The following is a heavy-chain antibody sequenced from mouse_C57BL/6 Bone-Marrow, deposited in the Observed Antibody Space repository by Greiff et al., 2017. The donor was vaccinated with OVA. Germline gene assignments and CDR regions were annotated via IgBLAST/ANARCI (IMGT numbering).Heavy chain of an antibody. CDR1: GYTFTSYW. Sequence: VQLQQSAAELVKPGASVKLSCKASGYTFTSYWMHWVKQRPGQGLAWIGMIHPNSGSTNYNAKFKSKATLTVDKSSSTAYMQLSSLTSEDSAVYYCARKGVITGGFDCWGQGTTLTVSS. V-gene: IGHV1-64*01. CDR2: IHPNSGST. J-gene: IGHJ2*01. D-gene: IGHD4-1*01. CDR3: ARKGVITGGFDC.